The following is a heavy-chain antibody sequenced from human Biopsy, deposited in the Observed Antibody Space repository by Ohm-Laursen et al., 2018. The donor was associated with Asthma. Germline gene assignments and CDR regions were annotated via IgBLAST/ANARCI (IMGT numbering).Heavy chain of an antibody. J-gene: IGHJ4*02. CDR2: VYYSGST. CDR1: GGSINNFY. Sequence: PGTLSLTCTVSGGSINNFYWSWIRQPPGKGLESIGHVYYSGSTNYNPSLKSRVTISIDASKNQSSLKLTSVTAADTAVYYCARGVDRVTGLLDHFDSWGQGTLVTVSS. CDR3: ARGVDRVTGLLDHFDS. V-gene: IGHV4-59*01. D-gene: IGHD2-21*02.